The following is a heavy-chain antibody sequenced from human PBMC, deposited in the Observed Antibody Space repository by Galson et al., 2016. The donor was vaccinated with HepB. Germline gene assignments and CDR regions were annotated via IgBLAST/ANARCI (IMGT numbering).Heavy chain of an antibody. V-gene: IGHV3-30*04. D-gene: IGHD5-12*01. CDR3: ARDQKYSGTDFYYAMDV. Sequence: SLRLSCAVSGFIFSQFAVHWVRQVPGKGLEWVAVISYDGTRQYYTDSVKGRITVSRDDSTTSVYLQMTTLRPEDTAVYYCARDQKYSGTDFYYAMDVWGKGATVTVSS. J-gene: IGHJ6*04. CDR1: GFIFSQFA. CDR2: ISYDGTRQ.